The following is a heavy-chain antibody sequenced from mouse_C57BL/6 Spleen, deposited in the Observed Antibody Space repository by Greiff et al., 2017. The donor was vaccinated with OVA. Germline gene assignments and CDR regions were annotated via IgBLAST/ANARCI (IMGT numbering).Heavy chain of an antibody. J-gene: IGHJ3*01. D-gene: IGHD2-2*01. V-gene: IGHV1-18*01. CDR2: IHPNNGGT. Sequence: EVQLQQSGPELVKPGASVTIPCKASGYTFTDYHMDWVKQSHGKSLEWIGDIHPNNGGTIYNQKFKGKATLTVDKSSSTAYMELRSLTSEDTAVYYCARSNGYDGSPIWFAYWGQGTLVTVSA. CDR3: ARSNGYDGSPIWFAY. CDR1: GYTFTDYH.